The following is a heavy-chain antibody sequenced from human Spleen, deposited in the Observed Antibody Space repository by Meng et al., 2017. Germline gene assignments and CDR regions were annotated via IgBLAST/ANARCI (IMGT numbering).Heavy chain of an antibody. D-gene: IGHD6-13*01. CDR1: GFTFSGHW. CDR2: INTDGSTT. Sequence: GESLKISCAASGFTFSGHWMHWVRQAPGKGLVWVSRINTDGSTTTYADSVKGRFTISRDNAKNTLYLQMNSLRAEDTAVYYCARDLGGIFAYWGQGALVTVSS. CDR3: ARDLGGIFAY. J-gene: IGHJ4*02. V-gene: IGHV3-74*01.